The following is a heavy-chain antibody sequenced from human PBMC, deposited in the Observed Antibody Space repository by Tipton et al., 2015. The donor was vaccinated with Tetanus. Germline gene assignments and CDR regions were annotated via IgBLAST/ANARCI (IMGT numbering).Heavy chain of an antibody. CDR1: GFTFSSYA. V-gene: IGHV3-30*03. Sequence: SLRLSCAASGFTFSSYAMSWVRQAPGKGLEWVAVISYDGGNQYYADSVKGRFTISRDNSKNTLYLQMNSLRAEDTAMYYCTRASITNRFDPWGQGTLVTVSS. D-gene: IGHD1-14*01. J-gene: IGHJ5*02. CDR3: TRASITNRFDP. CDR2: ISYDGGNQ.